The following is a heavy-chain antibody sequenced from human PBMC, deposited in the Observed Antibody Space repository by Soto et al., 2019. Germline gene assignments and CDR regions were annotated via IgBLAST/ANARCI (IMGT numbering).Heavy chain of an antibody. CDR1: GGSISSSSYY. Sequence: QLQLQESGPGLVKPSETLSLTCTVSGGSISSSSYYWGWIRQPPGKGLEWIGSIYYSGSTYYNPSLKSRVTISVDTSKNQFSLKLSSVTAADTAVYYCARHIVAPITMVRGVIISVDLSGWFDPWGQGTLVTVSS. D-gene: IGHD3-10*01. CDR2: IYYSGST. J-gene: IGHJ5*02. CDR3: ARHIVAPITMVRGVIISVDLSGWFDP. V-gene: IGHV4-39*01.